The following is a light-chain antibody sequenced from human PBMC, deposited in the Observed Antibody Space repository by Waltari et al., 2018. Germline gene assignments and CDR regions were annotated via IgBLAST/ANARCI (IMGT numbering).Light chain of an antibody. Sequence: QSVLTQPPSASGTPGQRVTISCSGSVFNMGSNSVSWYQQLPGSAPQLLIYSNGERPSGVPDRISASKSGTAASLAISGSQAADEALYYCAAWDDRLKGVVFGGGTKVTVL. J-gene: IGLJ2*01. CDR3: AAWDDRLKGVV. CDR2: SNG. CDR1: VFNMGSNS. V-gene: IGLV1-44*01.